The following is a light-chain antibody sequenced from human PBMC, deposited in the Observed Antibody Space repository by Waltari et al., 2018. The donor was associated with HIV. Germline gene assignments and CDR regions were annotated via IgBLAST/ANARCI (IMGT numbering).Light chain of an antibody. V-gene: IGKV2-30*02. CDR1: ESLVHSDGYTF. CDR2: KVF. CDR3: MQGSHWPYT. Sequence: DIVMTQSPLSLPVTLGQPAAISCRSSESLVHSDGYTFFNWFHQSPGQPPRRLIYKVFLRDSGVPDRISGSGSATEFTLKISRVEAEDVGIYYCMQGSHWPYTFGRGTKLEI. J-gene: IGKJ2*01.